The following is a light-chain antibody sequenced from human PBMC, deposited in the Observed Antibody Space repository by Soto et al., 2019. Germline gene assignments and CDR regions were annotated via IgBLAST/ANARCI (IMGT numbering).Light chain of an antibody. J-gene: IGKJ5*01. CDR2: AAS. CDR3: HQYYSDPLLT. V-gene: IGKV1-8*01. Sequence: AIRMTHSPSSFSASTGDRVTITCRASQGISSYLAWYQQKPGKAPKLLIYAASTLQSGVPSRFSGSGSGTDSTLTISCLQSEDFATYSCHQYYSDPLLTFGQGTRLEIK. CDR1: QGISSY.